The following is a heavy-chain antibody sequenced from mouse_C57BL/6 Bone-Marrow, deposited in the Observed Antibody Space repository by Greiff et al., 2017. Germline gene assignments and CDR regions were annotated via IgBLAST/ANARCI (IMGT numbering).Heavy chain of an antibody. Sequence: QVQLQQPGAELVKPGASVKMSCKASGYTFTSYWITWVKQRPGQGLEWIGDIYPGSGSTKYNEKFKSKATLTVDKSSSTAYMQLSSLTSEDSSVYYCARYTTVKGNYYWGQGTTLTVSS. V-gene: IGHV1-55*01. CDR1: GYTFTSYW. D-gene: IGHD1-1*01. J-gene: IGHJ2*01. CDR2: IYPGSGST. CDR3: ARYTTVKGNYY.